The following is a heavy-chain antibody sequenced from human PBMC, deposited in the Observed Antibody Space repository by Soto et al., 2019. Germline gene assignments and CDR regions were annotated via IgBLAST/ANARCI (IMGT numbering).Heavy chain of an antibody. Sequence: GGSLRLSCAASGFTFDDYAMHWVRQAPGKGLEWVSGISWNSGSIGYADSVKGRFTISRDNAKNSLYLQMNSLRAEDTALYYCAKDMGSAVAGHFDYWGQGTLVTVSS. CDR1: GFTFDDYA. CDR3: AKDMGSAVAGHFDY. CDR2: ISWNSGSI. J-gene: IGHJ4*02. D-gene: IGHD6-19*01. V-gene: IGHV3-9*01.